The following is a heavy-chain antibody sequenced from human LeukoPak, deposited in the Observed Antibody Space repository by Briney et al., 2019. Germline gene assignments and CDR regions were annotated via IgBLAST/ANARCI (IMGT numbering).Heavy chain of an antibody. J-gene: IGHJ4*02. CDR2: ISSSSSTI. CDR1: GFTFSSYS. D-gene: IGHD6-13*01. CDR3: AREGIAAAGTPFDY. V-gene: IGHV3-48*04. Sequence: GGSLRLSCAASGFTFSSYSMNWVRQAPGKGLEWVSYISSSSSTIYYADSVKGRFTISRDNAKNSLYLQMNSLRAEDTAVYYCAREGIAAAGTPFDYWGQGTLVTVSS.